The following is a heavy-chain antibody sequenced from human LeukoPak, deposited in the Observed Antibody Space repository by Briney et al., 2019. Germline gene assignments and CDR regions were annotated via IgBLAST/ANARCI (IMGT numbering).Heavy chain of an antibody. J-gene: IGHJ4*02. V-gene: IGHV1-69*02. CDR2: IIPILGIA. Sequence: SVKVSCKASGGTFSSYTISWVGQAPGQGLEWMGRIIPILGIANYAQKFQGRVTITADKSTSTAYMELSSLRSEDTAVYYCASIAVAGKPLFGYWGQGTLVTVSS. D-gene: IGHD6-19*01. CDR3: ASIAVAGKPLFGY. CDR1: GGTFSSYT.